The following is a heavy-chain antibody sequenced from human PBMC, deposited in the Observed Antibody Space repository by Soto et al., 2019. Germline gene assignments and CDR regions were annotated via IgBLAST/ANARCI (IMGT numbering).Heavy chain of an antibody. Sequence: ASVKVSCKASGYTFTGHYMYWVRQAPGQGLEWMGWINPNSGGTTYAQKFQGWVTMTRDTSMSTAYMELTRLTSNDTAVYYCATGLSILSCTRPSCPPVALYHFDSWGQGTLVTVSS. CDR2: INPNSGGT. CDR1: GYTFTGHY. CDR3: ATGLSILSCTRPSCPPVALYHFDS. V-gene: IGHV1-2*04. J-gene: IGHJ4*02. D-gene: IGHD2-2*01.